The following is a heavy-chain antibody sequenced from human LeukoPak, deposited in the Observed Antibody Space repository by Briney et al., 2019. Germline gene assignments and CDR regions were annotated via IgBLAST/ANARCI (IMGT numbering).Heavy chain of an antibody. CDR3: ARQKCTSTSCLTKNAFDI. V-gene: IGHV4-4*09. CDR1: GSISGYY. J-gene: IGHJ3*02. Sequence: AETLSLTCTVSGSISGYYWSWIRQPPGKGLEWIGYIYTSGSTNYNPSLESRVTISVDTSKNQFSLDLSSVTAADTAVYYCARQKCTSTSCLTKNAFDIWGQGTMVTVSS. D-gene: IGHD2-2*01. CDR2: IYTSGST.